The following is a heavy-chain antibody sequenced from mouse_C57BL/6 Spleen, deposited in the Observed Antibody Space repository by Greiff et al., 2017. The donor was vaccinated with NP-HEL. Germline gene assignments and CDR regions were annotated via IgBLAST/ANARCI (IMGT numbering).Heavy chain of an antibody. CDR3: ALLSQGAMDY. V-gene: IGHV5-17*01. J-gene: IGHJ4*01. CDR1: GFTFSDYG. Sequence: ELQRVESGGGLVKPGGSLKLSCAASGFTFSDYGMHWVRQAPEKGLEWVAYISSGSSTIYYADTVKGRFTISRDNAKNTLFLQMTSLRSEDTAMYYCALLSQGAMDYWGQGTSVTVSS. CDR2: ISSGSSTI. D-gene: IGHD1-1*01.